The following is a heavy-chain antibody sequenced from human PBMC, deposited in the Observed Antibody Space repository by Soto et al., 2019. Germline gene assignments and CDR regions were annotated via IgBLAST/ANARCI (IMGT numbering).Heavy chain of an antibody. Sequence: SETLSLTCTVSGGSISSYYWSWIRQPAGKGLEWIGRIYTSGSTNYNPSLKSRVTMSVDTSKNQFSLKLSSVTAADTAGYYCARAWDSSSWYNWFDPWGQGTLVTVSS. CDR2: IYTSGST. J-gene: IGHJ5*02. V-gene: IGHV4-4*07. CDR3: ARAWDSSSWYNWFDP. CDR1: GGSISSYY. D-gene: IGHD6-13*01.